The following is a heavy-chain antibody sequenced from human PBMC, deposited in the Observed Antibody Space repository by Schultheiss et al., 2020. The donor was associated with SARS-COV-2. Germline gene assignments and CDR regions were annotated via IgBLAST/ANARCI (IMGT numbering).Heavy chain of an antibody. CDR3: ARDGVGATGPSQDAFDI. CDR1: GFTFSNAW. CDR2: IKSKTDGGTT. J-gene: IGHJ3*02. Sequence: GGSLRLSCAASGFTFSNAWMSWVRQAPGKGLEWVGRIKSKTDGGTTDYAASVKGRFTISRDDSKNSLYLQMNSLKTEDTAVYYCARDGVGATGPSQDAFDIWGQGTMVTVAS. D-gene: IGHD1-26*01. V-gene: IGHV3-15*01.